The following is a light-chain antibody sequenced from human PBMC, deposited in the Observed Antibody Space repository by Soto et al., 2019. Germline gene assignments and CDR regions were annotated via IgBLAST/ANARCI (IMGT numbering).Light chain of an antibody. J-gene: IGKJ2*01. CDR3: HQYNNWPPGT. CDR2: GAS. Sequence: EIVRTQSPATLSVSPGQRATLSCRASQSVSRDLAWYQQKRGQPPRLLIYGASTRATGIPARFSGSGSGTEFTLTIASLQSEDFAVYYCHQYNNWPPGTFGQGTKVDIK. CDR1: QSVSRD. V-gene: IGKV3-15*01.